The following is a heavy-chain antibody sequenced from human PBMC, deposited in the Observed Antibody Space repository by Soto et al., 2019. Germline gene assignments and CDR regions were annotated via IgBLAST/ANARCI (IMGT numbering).Heavy chain of an antibody. Sequence: PSETLSLSCTVSGGSISSSSYYWAWLRQPPGKGLEWIGSTYYSGSTYYNPSLKSRVTISVDTSKNQFSLKLSSVTAADTAAYYGAGGGSSWYSGGDYWGQGNLVTVSS. V-gene: IGHV4-39*01. CDR1: GGSISSSSYY. D-gene: IGHD6-13*01. J-gene: IGHJ4*02. CDR2: TYYSGST. CDR3: AGGGSSWYSGGDY.